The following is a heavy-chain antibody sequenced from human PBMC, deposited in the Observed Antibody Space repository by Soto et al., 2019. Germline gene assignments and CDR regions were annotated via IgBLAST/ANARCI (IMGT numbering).Heavy chain of an antibody. V-gene: IGHV4-31*03. D-gene: IGHD3-10*01. CDR1: GGSISSVGYY. Sequence: QVQLQESGPGLVKPSQTLSLTCTVSGGSISSVGYYWSWIRQHPGKGLEWIGYIYYSGSTYYTPSLKSRVTISVDTSKNPFSLKLSSVTAPDTAVYYCAREYNGSGSYPFDPWGQGTLVTVSS. J-gene: IGHJ5*02. CDR3: AREYNGSGSYPFDP. CDR2: IYYSGST.